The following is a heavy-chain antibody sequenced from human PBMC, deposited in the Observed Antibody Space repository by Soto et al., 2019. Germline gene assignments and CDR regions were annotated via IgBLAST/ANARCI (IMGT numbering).Heavy chain of an antibody. D-gene: IGHD2-2*01. CDR2: IIPIFGTA. V-gene: IGHV1-69*13. Sequence: SVKVSCKASGGTFSSYAISWVRQAPGQGLEWMGGIIPIFGTANYAQKFQGRVTITADESTSTAYMELSSLRSEDTAVYYCARCSTSCYYFDYWGQGTLVTVSS. CDR3: ARCSTSCYYFDY. CDR1: GGTFSSYA. J-gene: IGHJ4*02.